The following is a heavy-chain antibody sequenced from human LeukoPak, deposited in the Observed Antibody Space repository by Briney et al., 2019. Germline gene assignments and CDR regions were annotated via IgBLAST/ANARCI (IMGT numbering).Heavy chain of an antibody. J-gene: IGHJ4*02. D-gene: IGHD3-16*02. CDR3: AKDRYDYVWASYHLFDY. CDR1: GFTFSSYA. Sequence: GGSLRLSCAASGFTFSSYAMSWVRQAPGNGLEWVSAISGSGGSTYYADSVKGRFTISRDNSKNTLYLQMNSLRAEDTAVYYCAKDRYDYVWASYHLFDYWGQGTLVTVSS. CDR2: ISGSGGST. V-gene: IGHV3-23*01.